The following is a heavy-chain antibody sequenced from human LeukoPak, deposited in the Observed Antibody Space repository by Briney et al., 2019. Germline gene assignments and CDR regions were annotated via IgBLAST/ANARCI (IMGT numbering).Heavy chain of an antibody. CDR2: IYPGDSDT. J-gene: IGHJ4*02. V-gene: IGHV5-51*01. Sequence: GESLKISCKGSGYSFTSYWIVWVRQMPGKGLEWMGIIYPGDSDTRYSPSFQGQVTISADESISTAYLQWSSLKASDTAMYYCARRGDILTGYYYFDYWGQGTLVTVSS. D-gene: IGHD3-9*01. CDR3: ARRGDILTGYYYFDY. CDR1: GYSFTSYW.